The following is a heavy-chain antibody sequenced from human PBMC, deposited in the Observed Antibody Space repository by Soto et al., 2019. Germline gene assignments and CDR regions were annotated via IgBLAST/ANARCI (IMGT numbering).Heavy chain of an antibody. V-gene: IGHV2-5*02. CDR1: GFSLTTSGVG. D-gene: IGHD3-3*01. CDR3: AHRVLRTVFGLVTPTAIYFDF. Sequence: QITLKESGPTVVKPTETLTLTCTFSGFSLTTSGVGVGWVRQSPGKAPEWLALIYWDDDKRYSTSLNSRLISTKYTSKNQVVLTMANVDPADTATYYCAHRVLRTVFGLVTPTAIYFDFWGPGTPVVVSS. J-gene: IGHJ4*02. CDR2: IYWDDDK.